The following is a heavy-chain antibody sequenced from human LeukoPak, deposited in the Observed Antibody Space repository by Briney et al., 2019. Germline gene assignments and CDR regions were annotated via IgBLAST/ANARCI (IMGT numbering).Heavy chain of an antibody. V-gene: IGHV4-34*01. J-gene: IGHJ4*02. CDR1: GGSFSGYY. CDR2: INHSGST. D-gene: IGHD1-26*01. CDR3: ARGTTFDY. Sequence: PSDTLSLTCAVYGGSFSGYYWSWIRQPPGKGLEWIGEINHSGSTNYNPSLKSRVTISVDTSKNQFSLKLSSVTAADTAVYYCARGTTFDYWGQGTLVTVSS.